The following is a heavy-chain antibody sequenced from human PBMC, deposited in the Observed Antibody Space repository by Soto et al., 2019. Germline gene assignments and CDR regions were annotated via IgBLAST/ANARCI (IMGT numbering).Heavy chain of an antibody. CDR1: GVDFRGSY. CDR2: ISDTGRTI. V-gene: IGHV3-11*01. CDR3: AGFKEGKIVGLRWLDP. D-gene: IGHD3-16*02. J-gene: IGHJ5*02. Sequence: GSLRLSCVGSGVDFRGSYMNWIRQAPEKGLEWISYISDTGRTIHYADSVKGRFVISRDNSRDSLYLQMNDLRADDTAIYYCAGFKEGKIVGLRWLDPWGQGTRVTVSS.